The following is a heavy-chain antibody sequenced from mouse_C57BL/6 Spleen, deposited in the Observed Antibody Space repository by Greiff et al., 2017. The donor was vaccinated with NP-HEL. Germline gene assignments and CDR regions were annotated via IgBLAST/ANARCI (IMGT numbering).Heavy chain of an antibody. CDR3: ARGLTTVVARYFDV. Sequence: EVHLVESGGGLVKPGGSLKLSCAASGFTFSSYAMSWVRQTPEKRLEWVATISDGGSYTYYPDNVKGRFTISRDNAKNNLYLQMSHLKSEDTAIYYCARGLTTVVARYFDVWGTGTTVTVSS. J-gene: IGHJ1*03. V-gene: IGHV5-4*01. D-gene: IGHD1-1*01. CDR2: ISDGGSYT. CDR1: GFTFSSYA.